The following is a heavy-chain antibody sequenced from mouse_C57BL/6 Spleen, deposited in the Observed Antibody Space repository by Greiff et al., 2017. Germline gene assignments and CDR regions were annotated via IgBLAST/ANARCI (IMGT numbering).Heavy chain of an antibody. Sequence: EVQLQQSGPELVKPGASVKIPCKASGYTFTDYNMDWVKQSHGKSLEWIGDINPNNGGTIYNQKFKGKATLTVDKSSSTAYMELRSLTSEDTAVYYCARGIYYGPSWYFDVWGTGTTVTVSS. J-gene: IGHJ1*03. V-gene: IGHV1-18*01. CDR3: ARGIYYGPSWYFDV. CDR2: INPNNGGT. D-gene: IGHD2-1*01. CDR1: GYTFTDYN.